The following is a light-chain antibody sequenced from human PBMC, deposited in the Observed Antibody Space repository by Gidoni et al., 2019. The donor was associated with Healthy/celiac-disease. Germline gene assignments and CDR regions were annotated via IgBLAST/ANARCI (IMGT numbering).Light chain of an antibody. Sequence: DIVMTQSPLSLPVTPGEPASISCRYSQSLLHSNGYNYLDWYLQKPGQSPQLLIYLGSNRASGVPDRFSGRGSGTDFTLKISRVEAEDVGVYYCMQALQTPWVTFGQGTKLEIK. V-gene: IGKV2-28*01. CDR1: QSLLHSNGYNY. J-gene: IGKJ2*01. CDR3: MQALQTPWVT. CDR2: LGS.